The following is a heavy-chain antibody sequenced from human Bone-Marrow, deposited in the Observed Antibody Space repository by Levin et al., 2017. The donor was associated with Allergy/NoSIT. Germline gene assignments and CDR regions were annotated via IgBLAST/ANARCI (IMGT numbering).Heavy chain of an antibody. CDR3: AKDQKATVLVVYALRRNSMDV. CDR1: GFSFSNHV. V-gene: IGHV3-23*01. Sequence: GESLKISCAASGFSFSNHVMNWVRQAPGKGLEWVSGVSDNGARTYYADSVKGRFTISRDNSKNTLYLHMNSLRVEDTAIYYCAKDQKATVLVVYALRRNSMDVWGKGTTVTVS. J-gene: IGHJ6*03. D-gene: IGHD2-8*02. CDR2: VSDNGART.